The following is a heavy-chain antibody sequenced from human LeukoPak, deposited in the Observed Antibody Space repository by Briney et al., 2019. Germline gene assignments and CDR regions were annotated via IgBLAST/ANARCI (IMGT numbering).Heavy chain of an antibody. J-gene: IGHJ4*02. V-gene: IGHV3-7*03. CDR1: GFTFSRYW. D-gene: IGHD4-23*01. CDR3: ARGGGHLDC. CDR2: MNQDGSEI. Sequence: GGSLRLSCVGSGFTFSRYWLNWVRQAPGKGLEWVANMNQDGSEIYYLDSVKGRFTISRDNAKNSLFLQMNSLRVEDTAVYYCARGGGHLDCWGQGTLVTVSS.